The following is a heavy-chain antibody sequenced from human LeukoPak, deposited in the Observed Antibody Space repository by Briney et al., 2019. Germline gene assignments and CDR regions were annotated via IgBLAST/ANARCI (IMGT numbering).Heavy chain of an antibody. CDR2: IYTGGST. D-gene: IGHD3-22*01. J-gene: IGHJ3*02. CDR1: GGSISSYY. CDR3: ARDLYYYDSSGLLDAFDI. V-gene: IGHV4-4*07. Sequence: SETLSLTCTVSGGSISSYYWSWIRQPAGKGLEWIGRIYTGGSTNYNPSLKSLVTMSVDTSKNQFSLKLSSVTAADTAVYYCARDLYYYDSSGLLDAFDIWGQGTMVTVSS.